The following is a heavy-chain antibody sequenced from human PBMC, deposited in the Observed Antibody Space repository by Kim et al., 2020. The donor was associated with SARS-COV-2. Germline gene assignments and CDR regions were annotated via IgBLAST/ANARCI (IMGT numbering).Heavy chain of an antibody. V-gene: IGHV4-31*03. CDR1: GGSISSGGYY. CDR2: IYYSGST. CDR3: ARTPGATTFGAFDI. D-gene: IGHD3-10*02. J-gene: IGHJ3*02. Sequence: SETLSLTCTVSGGSISSGGYYWSWIRQHPGKGLEWIGYIYYSGSTYYNPSLKSRVTISVDTSKNQFSLKLSSVTAADTAVYYCARTPGATTFGAFDIWGQGTMVTVSS.